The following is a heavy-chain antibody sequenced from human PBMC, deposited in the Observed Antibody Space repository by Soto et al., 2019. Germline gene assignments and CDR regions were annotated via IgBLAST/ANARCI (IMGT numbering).Heavy chain of an antibody. CDR1: GYIFNNYW. Sequence: GESLKISCKGSGYIFNNYWIAWVRQMPGKGLEWMGIIHPGDSEIRYSPSFQGQVTISADKSISTAYLRWSSLKASDTAMYYCARQGRDGHNQGYGMDVWGQGTTVTVSS. J-gene: IGHJ6*02. D-gene: IGHD2-15*01. CDR2: IHPGDSEI. V-gene: IGHV5-51*01. CDR3: ARQGRDGHNQGYGMDV.